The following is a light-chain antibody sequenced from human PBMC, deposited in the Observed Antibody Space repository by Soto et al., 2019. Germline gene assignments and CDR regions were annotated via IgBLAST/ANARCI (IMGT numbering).Light chain of an antibody. Sequence: EIVLTQSPATLSSSPGETATLSCRASQTVSSYLAWYQQKPGQAPRLLIYGASSRATGIPERFSGSGSGTDFTLTISRLEPDDFAVYYCQHYGSSRTFGQGTKVDIK. CDR2: GAS. J-gene: IGKJ1*01. V-gene: IGKV3-20*01. CDR3: QHYGSSRT. CDR1: QTVSSY.